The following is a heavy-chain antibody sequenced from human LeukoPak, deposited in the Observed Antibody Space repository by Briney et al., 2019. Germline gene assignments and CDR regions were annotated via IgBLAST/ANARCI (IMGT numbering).Heavy chain of an antibody. Sequence: GGSLRLSCAASGFTFSSYWMSWVRQAPGKGLEWVANIKQDGSEKYYVDSVKGRSTISRDNAKNSLYLQMNSLRAEDTAVYYCARGVLAILAAAGTGWFDPWGQGTLVTVSS. D-gene: IGHD6-13*01. CDR1: GFTFSSYW. CDR3: ARGVLAILAAAGTGWFDP. V-gene: IGHV3-7*03. J-gene: IGHJ5*02. CDR2: IKQDGSEK.